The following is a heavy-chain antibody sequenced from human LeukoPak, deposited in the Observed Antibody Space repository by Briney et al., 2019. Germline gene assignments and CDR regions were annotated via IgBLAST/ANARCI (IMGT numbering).Heavy chain of an antibody. V-gene: IGHV4-59*12. J-gene: IGHJ3*02. D-gene: IGHD2-2*02. CDR3: ARLVVPAAINAGDAFDI. CDR1: GGSISNYY. CDR2: ISYSGST. Sequence: PSETLSLTCTVSGGSISNYYWSWIRQPPGKGLEWIGYISYSGSTNNNPSLKSRATISVDTTKNQFSLKLSSVTAADTAVYYCARLVVPAAINAGDAFDIWGQGTMVTVSS.